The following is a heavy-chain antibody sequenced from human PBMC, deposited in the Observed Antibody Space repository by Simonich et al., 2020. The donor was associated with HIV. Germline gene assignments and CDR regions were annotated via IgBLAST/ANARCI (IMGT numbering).Heavy chain of an antibody. CDR2: IDHSEST. Sequence: QVHLQQWGAGLLKPSETLSLTCAVYGGSFSGYYWNCIRQPPGKGLEWIGEIDHSESTKYNPSLKSRVPISVDTSKTQFSLKLSSVTAADTAVYYCARRSGYDLDYWGQGTLVTVSS. CDR3: ARRSGYDLDY. V-gene: IGHV4-34*01. CDR1: GGSFSGYY. J-gene: IGHJ4*02. D-gene: IGHD5-12*01.